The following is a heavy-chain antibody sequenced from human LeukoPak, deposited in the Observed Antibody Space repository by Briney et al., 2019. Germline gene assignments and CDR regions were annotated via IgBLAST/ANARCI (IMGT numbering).Heavy chain of an antibody. J-gene: IGHJ4*02. Sequence: GRSLTLSWPASGFTSSSDWMHWVRHAHGKGMVWVAGISSDGSSTRYADCVKGRFTISRDNAKNTLYLQMNSLRAEDTAVYYCARVAYYGSGSYHFDYWGQGTLVTVSS. CDR2: ISSDGSST. V-gene: IGHV3-74*01. CDR3: ARVAYYGSGSYHFDY. D-gene: IGHD3-10*01. CDR1: GFTSSSDW.